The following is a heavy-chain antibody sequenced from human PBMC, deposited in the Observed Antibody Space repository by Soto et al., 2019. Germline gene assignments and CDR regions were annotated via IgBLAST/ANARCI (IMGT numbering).Heavy chain of an antibody. CDR1: GGTFSSYT. CDR3: ARGPDIAVAGSDY. V-gene: IGHV1-69*02. CDR2: IIPILGIA. D-gene: IGHD6-19*01. J-gene: IGHJ4*02. Sequence: QVQLVQSGAEVKKPGSSVKVSCKASGGTFSSYTISWVRQAPGQGLEWMGRIIPILGIANYAQKFQGRVTITAEKSTSTAYMELSSLRSEDTAVYYCARGPDIAVAGSDYWGQGTLVTVSS.